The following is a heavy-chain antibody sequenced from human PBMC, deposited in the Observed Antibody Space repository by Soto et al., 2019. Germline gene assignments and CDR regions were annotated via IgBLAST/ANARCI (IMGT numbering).Heavy chain of an antibody. V-gene: IGHV1-69*02. Sequence: QVQLVQSGAEVKKPGSSVKVSCTASGGTFSSYTISWLRQAPGQGLDWMGRIIPILGIANYAQKVQGRVTITADKSTSTAYMELSSLRSEDTAVYYCARGGRGYSSSAVQNYYYYYYMDVWGKGTTVTVSS. CDR1: GGTFSSYT. CDR2: IIPILGIA. CDR3: ARGGRGYSSSAVQNYYYYYYMDV. J-gene: IGHJ6*03. D-gene: IGHD6-6*01.